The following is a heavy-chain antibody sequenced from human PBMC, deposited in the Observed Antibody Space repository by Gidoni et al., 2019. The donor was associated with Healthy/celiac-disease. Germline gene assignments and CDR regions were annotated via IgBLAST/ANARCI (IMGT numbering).Heavy chain of an antibody. V-gene: IGHV2-70*01. J-gene: IGHJ5*02. D-gene: IGHD3-10*01. CDR3: ARMAPYYYGSGSYYHTGWFDP. Sequence: QVTLRESGPALVKPTQTLTLTCTFSGFSLSTSGMCVSWIRQPPGKALEWLALIDWDDDKYYSTSLKTRLTISKDTPKNQVVLTMTNMDPVDTATYYCARMAPYYYGSGSYYHTGWFDPWGQGTLVTVSS. CDR2: IDWDDDK. CDR1: GFSLSTSGMC.